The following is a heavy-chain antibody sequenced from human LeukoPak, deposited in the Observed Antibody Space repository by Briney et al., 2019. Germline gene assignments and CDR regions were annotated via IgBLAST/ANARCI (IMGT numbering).Heavy chain of an antibody. CDR1: GFTFSSYG. J-gene: IGHJ6*02. CDR2: IWYDGSNK. D-gene: IGHD3-22*01. CDR3: ARDSLRWLRYYGMDV. V-gene: IGHV3-33*01. Sequence: GGSLRLSCAASGFTFSSYGMHWVRQAPGKGLEWVAVIWYDGSNKYYADSVKGRFTIPRDNSKNTLYLQMNSLRAGDTAVYYCARDSLRWLRYYGMDVWGQGTTVTVSS.